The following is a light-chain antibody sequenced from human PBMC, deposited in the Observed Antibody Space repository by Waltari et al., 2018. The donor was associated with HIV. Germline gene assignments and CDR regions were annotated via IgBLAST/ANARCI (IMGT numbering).Light chain of an antibody. CDR2: DVM. V-gene: IGLV2-11*01. J-gene: IGLJ1*01. CDR1: SSDVGGYNY. Sequence: QSALTQPRSVSGSPGQSVTISCTGTSSDVGGYNYVSWYQHHPGKAPKFKIYDVMKRPSGVRDVLSGSKSGNTASLAISGLPADDAADYYCCSYEGRYTDVFGTGTKVTVL. CDR3: CSYEGRYTDV.